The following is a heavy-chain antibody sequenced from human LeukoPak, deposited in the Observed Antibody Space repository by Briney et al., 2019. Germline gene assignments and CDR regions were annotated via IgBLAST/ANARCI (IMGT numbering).Heavy chain of an antibody. J-gene: IGHJ6*02. CDR3: ARAHLWPYGMDV. Sequence: PGGSLRPSCAASGFTFSRYWMHWVRQAPGEGLVWVSRTNTDGSSASYADSVKGRFTISRDNGKDTLYLQMNSPRAEDTAVYYCARAHLWPYGMDVWGLGTTVTVSS. CDR2: TNTDGSSA. V-gene: IGHV3-74*01. D-gene: IGHD3-3*02. CDR1: GFTFSRYW.